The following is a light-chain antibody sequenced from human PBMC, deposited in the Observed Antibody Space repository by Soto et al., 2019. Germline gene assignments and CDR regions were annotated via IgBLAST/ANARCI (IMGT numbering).Light chain of an antibody. CDR1: QSLSGNY. Sequence: NVLTQSPGTLSLSPGERATLSCRASQSLSGNYLAWYQQKPGQAPRVLIYRASIRATGISDRFSGSGSGTDFTLTISRLEPEDFVVYYCQHYGASPWTFGQGTKVEIK. CDR3: QHYGASPWT. V-gene: IGKV3-20*01. CDR2: RAS. J-gene: IGKJ1*01.